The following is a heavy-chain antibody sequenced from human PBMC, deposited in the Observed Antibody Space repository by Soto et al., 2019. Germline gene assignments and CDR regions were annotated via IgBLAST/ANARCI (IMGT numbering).Heavy chain of an antibody. Sequence: GGSLRLSCAASGFTFSSYGMHWVRQAPGKGLEWVAVISYDGSNKYYADSVKGRFTISRDNSKNTLYLQMNSLRAEDTAVYYCAKDHGKWLRLRVRTDVWGQGTTVTVSS. CDR3: AKDHGKWLRLRVRTDV. CDR1: GFTFSSYG. J-gene: IGHJ6*02. D-gene: IGHD5-12*01. CDR2: ISYDGSNK. V-gene: IGHV3-30*18.